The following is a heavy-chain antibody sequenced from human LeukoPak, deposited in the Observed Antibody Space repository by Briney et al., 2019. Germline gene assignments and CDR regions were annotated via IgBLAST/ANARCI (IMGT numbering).Heavy chain of an antibody. J-gene: IGHJ6*03. V-gene: IGHV3-30*02. CDR3: AKDKRAMVRGGAMDV. CDR1: GFTVSSNF. CDR2: IRYDGSNK. D-gene: IGHD3-10*01. Sequence: GGSLRLSCAASGFTVSSNFMSWVRQAPGKGLEGVAFIRYDGSNKYYADSVKGRFTISRDNSKNTLYLQMNSLRAEDTAVYYCAKDKRAMVRGGAMDVWGKGTTVTISS.